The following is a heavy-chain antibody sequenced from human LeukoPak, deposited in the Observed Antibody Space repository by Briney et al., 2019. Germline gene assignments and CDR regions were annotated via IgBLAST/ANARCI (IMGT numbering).Heavy chain of an antibody. CDR3: ARSSSWYASFDC. Sequence: SETLSLTCTVSGGSISSYYWSWIRQPPGKGLEWIGYIYYSGSTNYNPSLKSRVTISVDTSKNQFSLKLSSVTAADTAVYYCARSSSWYASFDCWGQGTLVTVSS. D-gene: IGHD6-13*01. V-gene: IGHV4-59*08. CDR1: GGSISSYY. J-gene: IGHJ4*02. CDR2: IYYSGST.